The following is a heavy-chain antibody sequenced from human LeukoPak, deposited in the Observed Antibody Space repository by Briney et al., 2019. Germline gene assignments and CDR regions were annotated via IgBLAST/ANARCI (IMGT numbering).Heavy chain of an antibody. D-gene: IGHD1-1*01. Sequence: GESLKISCKGSGYSFTSYWIGWVRQMPGKGLEWMGIIYPGDSDTRYSPSFQGQVTISADKSISTAYLQWSSLKASDTAMYYCARQTGTGRPRKNYYYYYMDVWGKGTTVTVSS. J-gene: IGHJ6*03. V-gene: IGHV5-51*01. CDR2: IYPGDSDT. CDR3: ARQTGTGRPRKNYYYYYMDV. CDR1: GYSFTSYW.